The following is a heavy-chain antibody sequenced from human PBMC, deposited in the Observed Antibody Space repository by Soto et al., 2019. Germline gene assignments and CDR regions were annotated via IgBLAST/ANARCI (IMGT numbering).Heavy chain of an antibody. J-gene: IGHJ4*02. CDR3: ARSPSWETTVTPYYFDY. CDR2: MNPKSANT. CDR1: RYTFISYD. D-gene: IGHD4-4*01. V-gene: IGHV1-8*01. Sequence: ALVKVSCKASRYTFISYDINWGRQATGQGLEWMGWMNPKSANTGYAQNFQGRVTMTRNTSISTAYMELSSLRSEDTAVYYCARSPSWETTVTPYYFDYWGQGTLVTVSS.